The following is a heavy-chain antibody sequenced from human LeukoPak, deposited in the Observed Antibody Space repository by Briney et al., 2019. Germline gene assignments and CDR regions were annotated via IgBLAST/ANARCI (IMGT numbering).Heavy chain of an antibody. J-gene: IGHJ5*02. Sequence: GGSLRLSCAASGFTFDDYAMHWVRQAPGKGLEWVSGISWNSGSIGYADSVKGRFTISRDNAKNSLYLQMNSLRAEDTAVYYCARGSGSYGPGAWGQGTLVTVSS. CDR1: GFTFDDYA. CDR2: ISWNSGSI. D-gene: IGHD1-26*01. CDR3: ARGSGSYGPGA. V-gene: IGHV3-9*01.